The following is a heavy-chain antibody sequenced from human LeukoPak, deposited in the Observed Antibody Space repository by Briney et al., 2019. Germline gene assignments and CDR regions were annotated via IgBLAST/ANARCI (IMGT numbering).Heavy chain of an antibody. V-gene: IGHV3-21*01. Sequence: GGSLRLSCAASGFTFSSYEMNWVRQAPGKGLEWVSSITSSSSYIYYSDSVKGRFTISRDNAKNSMYLQMNSLRAEDTAVYYCARCGGGNPRWFDPWGQGTLVTVSS. J-gene: IGHJ5*02. CDR1: GFTFSSYE. CDR2: ITSSSSYI. D-gene: IGHD4-23*01. CDR3: ARCGGGNPRWFDP.